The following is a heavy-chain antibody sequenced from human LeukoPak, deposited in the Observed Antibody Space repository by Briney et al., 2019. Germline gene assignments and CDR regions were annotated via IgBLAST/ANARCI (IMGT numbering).Heavy chain of an antibody. V-gene: IGHV4-59*01. CDR3: AAAGSRVRRYFQH. D-gene: IGHD3-16*01. Sequence: SETLSLTCTVSGGSISSYYWSWIRQPPGKGLEWIGYIYYSGSTNYNPSLKSRVTISVDTSKNQFSLKLSSVTAADTAVYYCAAAGSRVRRYFQHWGQGTLVSVSS. CDR1: GGSISSYY. CDR2: IYYSGST. J-gene: IGHJ1*01.